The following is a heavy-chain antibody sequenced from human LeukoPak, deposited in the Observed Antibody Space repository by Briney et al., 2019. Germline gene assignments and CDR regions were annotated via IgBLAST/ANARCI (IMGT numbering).Heavy chain of an antibody. J-gene: IGHJ4*02. D-gene: IGHD2-15*01. CDR3: TTLDSHDY. CDR1: GYTFTSYA. V-gene: IGHV1-3*01. Sequence: ASVKVSCKASGYTFTSYAVHWVRQAPGQRLEWMGWINAGKGNTEYSQKFQGRVTITRDTSASTAYMELSSLRSEDTAVYYCTTLDSHDYWGQGTLVTVSS. CDR2: INAGKGNT.